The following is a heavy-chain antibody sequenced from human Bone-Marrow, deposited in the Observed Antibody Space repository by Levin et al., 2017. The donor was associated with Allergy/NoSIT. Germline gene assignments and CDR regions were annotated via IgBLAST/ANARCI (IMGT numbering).Heavy chain of an antibody. D-gene: IGHD3-10*01. CDR3: ARGSDVHAWRFAY. V-gene: IGHV4-59*01. J-gene: IGHJ4*02. Sequence: SETLSLTCTVSGGSISSYYWNWIRQPPGKGLEWIGYIYYSGTTKYNPSFESRVTISIDTSKNQFSLNLSSVTAADTAVYYCARGSDVHAWRFAYWGQGSLVTVSS. CDR1: GGSISSYY. CDR2: IYYSGTT.